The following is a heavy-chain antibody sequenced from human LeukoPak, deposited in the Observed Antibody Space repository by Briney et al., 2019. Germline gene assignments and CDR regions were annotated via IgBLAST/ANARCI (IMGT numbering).Heavy chain of an antibody. J-gene: IGHJ2*01. V-gene: IGHV4-39*07. D-gene: IGHD4-23*01. CDR1: GGSISSGSYY. CDR2: IYYSGST. Sequence: SETLSLTCTVSGGSISSGSYYWGWIRQPPGKGLEWIGSIYYSGSTYYDPSLKSRVTISVDTSKNQFSLKLSSVTAADTAVYYCATHTPDYGGFWYFDLWGRGTRVTVSS. CDR3: ATHTPDYGGFWYFDL.